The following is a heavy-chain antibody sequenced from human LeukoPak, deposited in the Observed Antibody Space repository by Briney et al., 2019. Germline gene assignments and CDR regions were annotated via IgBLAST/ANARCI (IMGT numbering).Heavy chain of an antibody. D-gene: IGHD3-16*02. V-gene: IGHV1-46*01. CDR3: ARELGAYVWGSYRPFDY. CDR2: INPSGGST. CDR1: GYTFTSYY. Sequence: GASVKVSCKASGYTFTSYYMHWVRQAPGQGLEWMGIINPSGGSTSYAQKFQGRVTMTRDTSTSTVYMELSSLRSEDTAVYYCARELGAYVWGSYRPFDYWGQGTLVTVSS. J-gene: IGHJ4*02.